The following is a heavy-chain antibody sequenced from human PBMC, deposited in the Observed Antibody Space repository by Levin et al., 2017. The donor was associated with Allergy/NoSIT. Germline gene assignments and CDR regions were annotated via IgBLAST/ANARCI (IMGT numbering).Heavy chain of an antibody. CDR1: GYTFTSYA. J-gene: IGHJ6*03. CDR3: ASFPLSGGYYYYYYMDV. CDR2: INTNTGNP. V-gene: IGHV7-4-1*02. Sequence: ASVKVSCKASGYTFTSYAMNWVRQAPGQGLEWMGWINTNTGNPTYAQGFTGRFVFSLDTSVSTAYLQISSLKAEDTAVYYCASFPLSGGYYYYYYMDVWGKGTTVTVSS. D-gene: IGHD3-10*01.